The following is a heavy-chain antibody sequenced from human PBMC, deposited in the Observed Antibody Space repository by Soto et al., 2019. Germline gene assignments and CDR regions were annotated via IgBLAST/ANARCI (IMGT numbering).Heavy chain of an antibody. Sequence: GGSLRLSCAASGFTFRTYSMSWVRQAPRKGLEWVSGISGSGTATYYTDSVKGRFTVSRDNSKNTLYLQMNSLRAEDTAVYYCARDGGGWSITIFGVVIREPRNTYGMDVWGQGTTVTVSS. V-gene: IGHV3-23*01. CDR3: ARDGGGWSITIFGVVIREPRNTYGMDV. CDR1: GFTFRTYS. D-gene: IGHD3-3*01. CDR2: ISGSGTAT. J-gene: IGHJ6*02.